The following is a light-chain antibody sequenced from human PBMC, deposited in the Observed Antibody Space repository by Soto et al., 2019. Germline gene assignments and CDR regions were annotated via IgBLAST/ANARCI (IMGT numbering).Light chain of an antibody. V-gene: IGLV2-14*01. Sequence: QSALTQPASVSGSPGQSITISCTGTSSDIGADDFVSWYQHHPGNTPKLIIFEVTYRPSGISHRFSASKSGNTASLTISGLEPEDEAIYYCSSYRRTTFPHVVFGGGTKLTVL. CDR2: EVT. CDR1: SSDIGADDF. J-gene: IGLJ2*01. CDR3: SSYRRTTFPHVV.